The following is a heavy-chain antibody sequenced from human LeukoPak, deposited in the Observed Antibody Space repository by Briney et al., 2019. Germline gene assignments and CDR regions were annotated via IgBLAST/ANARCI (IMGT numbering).Heavy chain of an antibody. CDR3: TRDYPSLNYYMDV. Sequence: GGSLRLSCAASGFTFSSYWMSWVRQAPGKGLEWVGFIRSKAYGGTTEYAASVKGRFTISRDDSKSIAYLQMNSLKTEDTAVYYCTRDYPSLNYYMDVWGKGTTVTVSS. CDR2: IRSKAYGGTT. V-gene: IGHV3-49*04. CDR1: GFTFSSYW. J-gene: IGHJ6*03.